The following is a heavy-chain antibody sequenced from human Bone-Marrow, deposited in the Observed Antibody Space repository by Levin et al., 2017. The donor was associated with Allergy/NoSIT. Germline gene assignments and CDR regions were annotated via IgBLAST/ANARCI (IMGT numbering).Heavy chain of an antibody. CDR3: ARRMWHPDIVVVVAAQGAFDI. D-gene: IGHD2-15*01. V-gene: IGHV3-21*01. CDR2: ISSSSSYI. J-gene: IGHJ3*02. CDR1: GFTFSSYS. Sequence: GGSLRLSCAASGFTFSSYSMNWVRQAPGKGLEWVSSISSSSSYIYYADSVKGRFTISRDNAKNSLYLQMNSLRAEDTAVYYCARRMWHPDIVVVVAAQGAFDIWGQGTMVTVSS.